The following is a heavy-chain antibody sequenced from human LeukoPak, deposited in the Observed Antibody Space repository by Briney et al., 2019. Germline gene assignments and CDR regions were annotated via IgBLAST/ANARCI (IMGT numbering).Heavy chain of an antibody. CDR1: GFTFSSYG. Sequence: GGSLRLSCAAPGFTFSSYGMHWVRQAPGKGLEWVAVISYDGSNKYYADSVKGRFTISRDNSKNTLYLQMNSLRAEDTAVYYCARGRSGRFLEWLSGDYYYYMDVWGKGTTVTVSS. CDR2: ISYDGSNK. CDR3: ARGRSGRFLEWLSGDYYYYMDV. D-gene: IGHD3-3*01. V-gene: IGHV3-30*03. J-gene: IGHJ6*03.